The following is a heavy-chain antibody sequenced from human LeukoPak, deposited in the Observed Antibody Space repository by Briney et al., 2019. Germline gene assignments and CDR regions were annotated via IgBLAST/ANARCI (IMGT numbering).Heavy chain of an antibody. J-gene: IGHJ6*03. CDR3: ARGRRVLRFLEWPPGYYYMDV. CDR1: GFTFSSYE. D-gene: IGHD3-3*01. V-gene: IGHV3-48*03. CDR2: ISSSGSTI. Sequence: GGSLRLSCAASGFTFSSYEMNWVRQAPGKGLEWVSYISSSGSTIYYADSVKGRFTISRDNAKNSLYLQMNSLRAEDTAVYYCARGRRVLRFLEWPPGYYYMDVWGKGTTVTVSS.